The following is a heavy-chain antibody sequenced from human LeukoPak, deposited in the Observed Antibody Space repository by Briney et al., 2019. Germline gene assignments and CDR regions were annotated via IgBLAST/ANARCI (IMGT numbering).Heavy chain of an antibody. V-gene: IGHV4-59*01. CDR2: IYYSGST. CDR1: GGSISSYY. D-gene: IGHD6-19*01. Sequence: SETLPLTCTVSGGSISSYYWSWIRQPPGKGLEWIGYIYYSGSTNYNPSLKSRVTISVDTSKNQFSLKLSSVTAADTAVYYCASAFWGSSGWYLDYWGQGTLVTVSS. J-gene: IGHJ4*02. CDR3: ASAFWGSSGWYLDY.